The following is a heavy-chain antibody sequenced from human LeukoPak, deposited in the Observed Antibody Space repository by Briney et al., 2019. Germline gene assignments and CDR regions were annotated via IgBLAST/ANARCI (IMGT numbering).Heavy chain of an antibody. D-gene: IGHD3-10*01. J-gene: IGHJ4*02. CDR2: MNPNSGNT. Sequence: ASVKVSCKASGYTLTSYDINWVRQATGQGLEWMGWMNPNSGNTGYAQKFQGRVTMTRNTSISTAYMELSSLRSEDTAVDYCARGSPVGYYYGSGDYFDYWGQGSLVTASS. V-gene: IGHV1-8*01. CDR1: GYTLTSYD. CDR3: ARGSPVGYYYGSGDYFDY.